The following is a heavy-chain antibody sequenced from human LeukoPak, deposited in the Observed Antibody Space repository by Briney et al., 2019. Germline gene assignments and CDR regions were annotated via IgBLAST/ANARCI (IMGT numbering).Heavy chain of an antibody. Sequence: ASVKVSCKASGYTFTSYGISWVRQAPGQGLEWMGWISAYNGNTNYAQKLQGRVTMTRDTSTSTVYMELSSLRSEDTAVYYCARSNCGGDCYYYYYYGMDVWGQGTTVTVSS. CDR3: ARSNCGGDCYYYYYYGMDV. CDR2: ISAYNGNT. V-gene: IGHV1-18*01. CDR1: GYTFTSYG. D-gene: IGHD2-21*02. J-gene: IGHJ6*02.